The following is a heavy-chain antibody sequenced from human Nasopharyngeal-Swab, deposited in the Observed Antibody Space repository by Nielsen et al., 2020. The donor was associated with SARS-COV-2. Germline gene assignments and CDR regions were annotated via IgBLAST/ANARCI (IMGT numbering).Heavy chain of an antibody. J-gene: IGHJ4*02. V-gene: IGHV5-51*01. CDR3: ARTEYGSGTNFDY. CDR1: GYFFYTYW. Sequence: GESLKISCKASGYFFYTYWIGWVRQMPGKGLEWMGIIFPDDSDTRYSPSFQGQVTISVDASTTTAYLQWSSLKASDTAMYYCARTEYGSGTNFDYWGQGTLVTVSS. CDR2: IFPDDSDT. D-gene: IGHD3-10*01.